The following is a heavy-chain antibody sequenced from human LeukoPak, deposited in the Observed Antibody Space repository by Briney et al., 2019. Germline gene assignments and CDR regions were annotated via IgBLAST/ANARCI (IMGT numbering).Heavy chain of an antibody. J-gene: IGHJ4*02. V-gene: IGHV4-59*12. CDR1: GDSISSYY. CDR2: IYYSGST. CDR3: ARAWAFGESLDY. Sequence: PSETLSLTCTVSGDSISSYYWSWIRQPPGKGLEWIGYIYYSGSTNYNPSLKSRVTISVDRSKNQFSMKLSSVTAADTAVYYCARAWAFGESLDYWGQGTLVTVSS. D-gene: IGHD3-10*01.